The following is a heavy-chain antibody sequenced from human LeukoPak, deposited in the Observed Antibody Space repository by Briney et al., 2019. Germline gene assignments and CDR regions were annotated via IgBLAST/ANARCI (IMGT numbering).Heavy chain of an antibody. V-gene: IGHV3-23*01. CDR3: AKAQGEGPAKYCSSTSCPPRYYYYYMDV. Sequence: GGSLRLPCAAYGFTFSSYAMSWVRQAPGKGLEWVSAIGGRGGSTYYADSVKGRFTISRDNSKNTLYLQMNSLRAEDTAVYYCAKAQGEGPAKYCSSTSCPPRYYYYYMDVWGKGTTVTVSS. J-gene: IGHJ6*03. D-gene: IGHD2-2*01. CDR2: IGGRGGST. CDR1: GFTFSSYA.